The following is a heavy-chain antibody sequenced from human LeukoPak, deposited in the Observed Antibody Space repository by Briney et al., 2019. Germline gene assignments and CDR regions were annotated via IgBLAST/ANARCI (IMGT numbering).Heavy chain of an antibody. CDR3: ARGGGCSGGSCRPRYYYYYMDV. J-gene: IGHJ6*03. CDR2: TNHSGST. Sequence: KPSETLSLTCAVYGGSFSGYYWSWIRQPPGKGLEWIGETNHSGSTNYNPSLKSRVTISVDTSKNQFSLKLSSVTAADTAVYYCARGGGCSGGSCRPRYYYYYMDVWGKGTTVTVSS. CDR1: GGSFSGYY. V-gene: IGHV4-34*01. D-gene: IGHD2-15*01.